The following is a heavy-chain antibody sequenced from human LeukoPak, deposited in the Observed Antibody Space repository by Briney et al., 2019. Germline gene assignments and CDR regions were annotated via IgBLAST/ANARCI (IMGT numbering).Heavy chain of an antibody. D-gene: IGHD3-9*01. J-gene: IGHJ3*02. V-gene: IGHV3-30*18. CDR2: ISYDGSNK. Sequence: PGGSLRLSCAASGFTFRNYGMHWVRQAPGKGLDWVAVISYDGSNKYYADSVKGRFTISRDNSKNTLYLQMNSLRAEDTAVYYCAKVRYFGPSASDIWGQGTMVTVSS. CDR1: GFTFRNYG. CDR3: AKVRYFGPSASDI.